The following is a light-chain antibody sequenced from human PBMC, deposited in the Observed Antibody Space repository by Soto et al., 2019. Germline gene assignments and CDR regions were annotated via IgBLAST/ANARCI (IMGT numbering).Light chain of an antibody. J-gene: IGKJ5*01. V-gene: IGKV1-39*01. CDR1: QSISSQ. CDR2: TAS. CDR3: QQSYSTPIS. Sequence: DIRMTQSPSSLSAYVGDTVTVTCRASQSISSQLNWYQQKPGKAPNLLMYTASNLQSGVPSRFSGSGSGTDFTLTISSLQPEDFATYYCQQSYSTPISFGQGTRLEIK.